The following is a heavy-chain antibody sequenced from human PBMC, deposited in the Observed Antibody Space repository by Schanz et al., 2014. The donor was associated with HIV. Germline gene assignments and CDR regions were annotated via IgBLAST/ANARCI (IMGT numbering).Heavy chain of an antibody. CDR2: ISYDGSNK. D-gene: IGHD4-17*01. CDR3: ARAPYGVDLYFDY. V-gene: IGHV3-30-3*01. Sequence: QVQLMESGGGVVQPGRSLRLSCAVSGFTFSNYAMHWVRQAPGKGLEWVAVISYDGSNKYYADSVKGRFTISRDNSKNTLYLQMNSLRAEDTAVYYCARAPYGVDLYFDYWGQGLLVTVSS. CDR1: GFTFSNYA. J-gene: IGHJ4*02.